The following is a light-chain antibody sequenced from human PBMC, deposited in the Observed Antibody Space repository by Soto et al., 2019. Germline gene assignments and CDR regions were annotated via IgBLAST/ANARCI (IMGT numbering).Light chain of an antibody. Sequence: EIVLTQSPGTLSLSPGERATLSCRASHSVSSSYLAWYQQNPGQAPRLLIYGASSRATGIPDRFSGSGSGTAFPLTISRLEPEDFAVYYCQQYGSSPPYTFGQGTKLEIK. CDR2: GAS. CDR3: QQYGSSPPYT. J-gene: IGKJ2*01. CDR1: HSVSSSY. V-gene: IGKV3-20*01.